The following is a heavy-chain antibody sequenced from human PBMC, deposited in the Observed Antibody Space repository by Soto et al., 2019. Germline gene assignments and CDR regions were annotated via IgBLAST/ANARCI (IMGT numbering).Heavy chain of an antibody. CDR2: INWNSGSI. V-gene: IGHV3-9*01. Sequence: PGGSLRLSCAASGFTFDDYAMHWVRQVPGKGLGWVSGINWNSGSIGYADSVKGRFAISRDNAKNSLHLQMNSLRAEDTAFYYCVKDESINWYSGHFRHWGQGTLVTVPS. J-gene: IGHJ1*01. D-gene: IGHD6-13*01. CDR1: GFTFDDYA. CDR3: VKDESINWYSGHFRH.